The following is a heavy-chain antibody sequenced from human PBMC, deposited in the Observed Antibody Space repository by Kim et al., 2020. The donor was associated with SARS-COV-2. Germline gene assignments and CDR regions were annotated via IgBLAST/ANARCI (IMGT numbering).Heavy chain of an antibody. J-gene: IGHJ4*02. Sequence: ASVKVSCKASGYTFTGYYMHWVRQAPGQGLEWMGRINPNSGGTNYAQKFQGRVTMTRDTSISTAYMELSRLRSDDTVVYYCARGGVLSYYDSREATSTFGYWGQGTLVTVSS. V-gene: IGHV1-2*05. CDR2: INPNSGGT. D-gene: IGHD3-22*01. CDR1: GYTFTGYY. CDR3: ARGGVLSYYDSREATSTFGY.